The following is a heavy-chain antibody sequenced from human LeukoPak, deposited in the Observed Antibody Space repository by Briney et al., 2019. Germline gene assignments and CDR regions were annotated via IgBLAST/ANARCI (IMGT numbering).Heavy chain of an antibody. V-gene: IGHV3-30*18. CDR1: GFTFSSYG. CDR3: AKGRVYDILTGYDY. CDR2: ISYDGSNK. D-gene: IGHD3-9*01. J-gene: IGHJ4*02. Sequence: GRSLRLSCAASGFTFSSYGMHWVRQAPGKGLGWVAVISYDGSNKYYADSVKGRFTISRDNSKNTLYLQMNSLRAEDTAVYYCAKGRVYDILTGYDYWGQGTLVTVSS.